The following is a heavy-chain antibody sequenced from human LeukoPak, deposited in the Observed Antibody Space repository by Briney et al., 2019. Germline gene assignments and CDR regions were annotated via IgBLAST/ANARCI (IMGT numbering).Heavy chain of an antibody. CDR2: ISYDGSNK. CDR3: ARFAVAGATDY. Sequence: GRSLRLSCAASGFTFSGYAMHWVRQAPGKGLEWVAVISYDGSNKYYADSVKGRFTISRDNSKNTLYLQMNSLRAEDTAVYYCARFAVAGATDYWGQGTLVTVSS. J-gene: IGHJ4*02. D-gene: IGHD6-19*01. CDR1: GFTFSGYA. V-gene: IGHV3-30*04.